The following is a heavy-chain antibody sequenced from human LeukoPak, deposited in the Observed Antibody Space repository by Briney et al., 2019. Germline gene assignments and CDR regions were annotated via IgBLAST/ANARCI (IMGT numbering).Heavy chain of an antibody. CDR3: AGVSSSWYQDWYFDL. V-gene: IGHV4-4*07. J-gene: IGHJ2*01. Sequence: SSETLSLTCTVSGGSISSYYWSWIRQPAGKGLEWIGRIDTSGSSNYNLFLKSRVTMSVDTSMKQFSLKLSSVTAADTAVYYCAGVSSSWYQDWYFDLWGRGTLVTVSS. CDR2: IDTSGSS. D-gene: IGHD6-13*01. CDR1: GGSISSYY.